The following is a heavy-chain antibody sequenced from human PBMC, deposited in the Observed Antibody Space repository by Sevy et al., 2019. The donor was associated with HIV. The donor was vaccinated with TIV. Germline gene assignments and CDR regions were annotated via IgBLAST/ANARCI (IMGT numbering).Heavy chain of an antibody. V-gene: IGHV3-30*18. J-gene: IGHJ4*02. CDR2: ISFHETIK. CDR3: AKDREVVGAKIDF. Sequence: GGSLRLSCAASGFTFSDFGMHWVRQAPGKGLEWVAVISFHETIKFYAESVEGRFTISRDNSKNTLYLEMNSLRAGDTALYYCAKDREVVGAKIDFWGQGTLVTVSS. CDR1: GFTFSDFG. D-gene: IGHD1-26*01.